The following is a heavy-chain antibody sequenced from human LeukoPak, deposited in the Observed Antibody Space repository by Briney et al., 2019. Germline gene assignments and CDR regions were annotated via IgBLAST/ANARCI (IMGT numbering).Heavy chain of an antibody. V-gene: IGHV4-4*07. Sequence: SETLSLTCAVYGGSFSGYYWSWIRQPAGKGLEWIGRIYTSGSANYNPSLKSRVTISVDTSKNQFSLKLSSVTAADTAVYYCARESVIFGVVPAEWFDPWGQGTLVTVSS. CDR3: ARESVIFGVVPAEWFDP. CDR1: GGSFSGYY. CDR2: IYTSGSA. J-gene: IGHJ5*02. D-gene: IGHD3-3*01.